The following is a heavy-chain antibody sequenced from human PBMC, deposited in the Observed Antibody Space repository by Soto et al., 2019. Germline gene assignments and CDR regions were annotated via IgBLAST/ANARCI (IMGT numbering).Heavy chain of an antibody. Sequence: GASVKVSCKASGYTFASYGSSWVRQAPGQGLEWMGWISAYNGNTNYAQKLQGRVTMTTDTSTSTAYMELRSLRSDDTAVYYCARDLHGDYYNYWGQGTLVTVSS. CDR2: ISAYNGNT. D-gene: IGHD4-17*01. J-gene: IGHJ4*02. V-gene: IGHV1-18*01. CDR3: ARDLHGDYYNY. CDR1: GYTFASYG.